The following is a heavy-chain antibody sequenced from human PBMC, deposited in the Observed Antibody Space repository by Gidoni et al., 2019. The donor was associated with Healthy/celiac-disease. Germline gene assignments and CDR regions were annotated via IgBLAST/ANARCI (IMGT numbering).Heavy chain of an antibody. CDR2: ISGSGGST. Sequence: EVQLLESGGGVVQPGGSLRLSCAASVFTFSSYAMSWVRQAPGKGLEWVSAISGSGGSTYYADSVKGLFTISRDNSNNTLYLQMNSLSAEDTAVYYCAKDPAGEWLFFDYWGQGTLVTVSS. CDR3: AKDPAGEWLFFDY. D-gene: IGHD3-3*01. J-gene: IGHJ4*02. V-gene: IGHV3-23*01. CDR1: VFTFSSYA.